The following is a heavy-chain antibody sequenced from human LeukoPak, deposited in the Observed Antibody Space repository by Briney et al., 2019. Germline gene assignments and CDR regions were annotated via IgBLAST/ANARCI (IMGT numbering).Heavy chain of an antibody. J-gene: IGHJ6*04. Sequence: QSGGSLRLACAASGFTFSSQATHSGRQAPGKGLEWVAVISQYGSNKYDADCVNDRFTIPRHNSKNTLDLKMNSLRAEDTAVYYSARDLGYSYGTPYFYYGMDVWGKGTTVTVSS. V-gene: IGHV3-30*04. CDR1: GFTFSSQA. CDR3: ARDLGYSYGTPYFYYGMDV. CDR2: ISQYGSNK. D-gene: IGHD5-18*01.